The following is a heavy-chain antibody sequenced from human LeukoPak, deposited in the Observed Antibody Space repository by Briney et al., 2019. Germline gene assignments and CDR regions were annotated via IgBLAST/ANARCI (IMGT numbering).Heavy chain of an antibody. V-gene: IGHV3-23*01. CDR1: GFTFSSYA. Sequence: GGSLRLSCAASGFTFSSYAMSWVRQAPGKGLEWVSAISGSGGSTYYADSVKGRFTISRDNSKNTLYLQMNSLRAEDTAVCYCAKLGSQLLRNWFDPWGQGTLVTVYS. J-gene: IGHJ5*02. D-gene: IGHD2-2*01. CDR3: AKLGSQLLRNWFDP. CDR2: ISGSGGST.